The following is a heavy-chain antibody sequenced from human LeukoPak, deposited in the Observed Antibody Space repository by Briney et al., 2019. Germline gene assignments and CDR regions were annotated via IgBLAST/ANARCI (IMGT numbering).Heavy chain of an antibody. D-gene: IGHD6-13*01. Sequence: ASVKVSCKASGYTFTGYYMHWVRQAPGQGLEWMGWINPNSGGTNYAQKFQGRVTTTRDTSISTAYMELSRLRSDDTAVYYCARGGFSSSWLTFDYWGQGTLVTVSS. CDR2: INPNSGGT. CDR3: ARGGFSSSWLTFDY. CDR1: GYTFTGYY. V-gene: IGHV1-2*02. J-gene: IGHJ4*02.